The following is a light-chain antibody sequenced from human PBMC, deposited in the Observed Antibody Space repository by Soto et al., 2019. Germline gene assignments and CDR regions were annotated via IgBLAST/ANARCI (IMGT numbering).Light chain of an antibody. J-gene: IGLJ1*01. V-gene: IGLV2-18*02. CDR3: SSYTPSSTYV. Sequence: QSALTQPPSVSGSPGQSVAISCTGTSSDVGSSNGVSWYQQPPGTAPKLMIYDVSNRPSGVPERFSVSKSGNTASLTISGLQAEDEADYYCSSYTPSSTYVFGTGTELTVL. CDR2: DVS. CDR1: SSDVGSSNG.